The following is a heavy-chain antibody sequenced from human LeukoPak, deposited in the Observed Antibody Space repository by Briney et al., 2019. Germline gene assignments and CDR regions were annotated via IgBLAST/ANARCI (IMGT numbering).Heavy chain of an antibody. Sequence: GGSLRLSCAASGFSFSSYSMNWVRQAPGKGLEWVSSISSSGSYRYCADSVKGRFTISRDNAKNSLYLQMNSLRAEDTAVYYCAGEGIIGTTSGMDVWGQGTTVTVSS. J-gene: IGHJ6*02. CDR1: GFSFSSYS. V-gene: IGHV3-21*01. CDR2: ISSSGSYR. CDR3: AGEGIIGTTSGMDV. D-gene: IGHD1-7*01.